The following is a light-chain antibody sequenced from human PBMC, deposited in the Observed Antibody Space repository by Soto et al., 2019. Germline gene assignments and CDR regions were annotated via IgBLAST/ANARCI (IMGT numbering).Light chain of an antibody. CDR3: QPYTAFPLT. J-gene: IGKJ4*01. V-gene: IGKV3-15*01. CDR1: QTVYDN. CDR2: GAS. Sequence: EIVMTQSPATLSVSPGERATLSCRASQTVYDNLAWYQQKPGQAPRLLIYGASTRATGFPARFSGSGSGTEFTLTISSLQSEDFAVYYCQPYTAFPLTFGGGTKVDIK.